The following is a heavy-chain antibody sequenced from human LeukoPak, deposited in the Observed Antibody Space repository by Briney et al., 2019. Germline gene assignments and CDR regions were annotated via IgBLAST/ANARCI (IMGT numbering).Heavy chain of an antibody. V-gene: IGHV3-74*01. Sequence: GGSLRLSCVASGFTFSRYWMHWVRQAPGKGLVWVSRINSDGRSTNYADSVKGRFSISRDNAENTLYLQMNSLRAEDTAVYYCARGAEWLAYFDYWGQGTLVTVSS. J-gene: IGHJ4*02. CDR2: INSDGRST. CDR1: GFTFSRYW. D-gene: IGHD3-3*01. CDR3: ARGAEWLAYFDY.